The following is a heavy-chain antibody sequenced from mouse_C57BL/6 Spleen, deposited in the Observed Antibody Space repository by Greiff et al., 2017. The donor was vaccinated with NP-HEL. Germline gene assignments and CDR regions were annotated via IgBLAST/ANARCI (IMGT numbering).Heavy chain of an antibody. Sequence: VQLQQPGAELVMPGASVKLSCKASGYTFTSYWMHWVKQRPGPGLEWIGEIDPSDSYTNYNQKFKGKSTLTVDKSSSTAYMQLSSLTSEDSAVYYCACPITTVGLDYWGQGTTLTVSS. J-gene: IGHJ2*01. D-gene: IGHD1-1*01. V-gene: IGHV1-69*01. CDR2: IDPSDSYT. CDR3: ACPITTVGLDY. CDR1: GYTFTSYW.